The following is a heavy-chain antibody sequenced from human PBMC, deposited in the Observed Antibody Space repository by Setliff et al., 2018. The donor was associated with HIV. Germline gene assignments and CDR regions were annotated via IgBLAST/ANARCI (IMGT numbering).Heavy chain of an antibody. CDR2: IYTSGST. J-gene: IGHJ6*02. Sequence: PSETLSLTCTVSGGSISSYYWSWIRQPAGKGLEWIGRIYTSGSTNYNPSLKSRVVISVDPSKNQFSLKLTSVTAADTAVYYCAREDYYYYGMDVWGQGTTVTVSS. V-gene: IGHV4-4*07. CDR1: GGSISSYY. CDR3: AREDYYYYGMDV.